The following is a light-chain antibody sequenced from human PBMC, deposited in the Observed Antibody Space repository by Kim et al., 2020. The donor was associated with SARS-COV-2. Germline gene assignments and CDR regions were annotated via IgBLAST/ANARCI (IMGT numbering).Light chain of an antibody. CDR1: QGITHY. CDR2: AAS. V-gene: IGKV1-27*01. CDR3: QRYNSVPLT. J-gene: IGKJ4*01. Sequence: ASVGDMVTITCRASQGITHYLAWYQQKPGKAPNLLIHAASILQSGVPSRFSGSGSRTDFSLTITSLQPEDVATYYCQRYNSVPLTFGGGTKVDIK.